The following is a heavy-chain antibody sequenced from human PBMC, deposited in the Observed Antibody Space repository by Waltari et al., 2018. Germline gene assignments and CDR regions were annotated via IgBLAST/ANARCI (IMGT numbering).Heavy chain of an antibody. CDR2: IIPIFGTA. CDR1: GGTFSSYA. CDR3: AREDYYDSSGYYPRPFDY. J-gene: IGHJ4*02. D-gene: IGHD3-22*01. Sequence: QVQLVQSGAEVKKPGSSVKVSCKASGGTFSSYAISWVRQAPGQGLEWLGGIIPIFGTANYAQKVQGRVTITADESTSTAYMELSSLRSEDTAVYYCAREDYYDSSGYYPRPFDYWGQGTLVTVSS. V-gene: IGHV1-69*01.